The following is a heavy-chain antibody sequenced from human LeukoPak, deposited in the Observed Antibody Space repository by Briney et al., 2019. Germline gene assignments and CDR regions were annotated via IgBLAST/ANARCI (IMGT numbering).Heavy chain of an antibody. CDR1: GFTFSSYG. Sequence: GGSLRLSCAASGFTFSSYGMHWVRQAPGKGLEWVAVISYDGSNKYYADSVKGRFTISRDNSKNTLYLQMNSLRAEDTAVYYCAKISSSWSFLGYFDYWGQGTLVTVSS. CDR2: ISYDGSNK. V-gene: IGHV3-30*18. D-gene: IGHD6-13*01. J-gene: IGHJ4*02. CDR3: AKISSSWSFLGYFDY.